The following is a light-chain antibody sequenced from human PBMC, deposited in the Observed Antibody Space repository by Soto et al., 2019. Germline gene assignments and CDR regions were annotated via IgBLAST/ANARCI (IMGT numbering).Light chain of an antibody. CDR1: QSVTSSY. CDR2: GAS. J-gene: IGKJ4*01. Sequence: IVLKNWPRTLSLSAGERDMLSSRASQSVTSSYLAWYQQKPGQAPRLLIYGASSRATGIPDRFSGSGSGTEFTLTISSLQSEDCAIYYCQQYHTCPITFGGGTKVAIK. CDR3: QQYHTCPIT. V-gene: IGKV3-20*01.